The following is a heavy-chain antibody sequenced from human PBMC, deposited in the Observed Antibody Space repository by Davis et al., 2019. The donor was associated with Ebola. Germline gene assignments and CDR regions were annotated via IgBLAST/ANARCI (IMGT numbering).Heavy chain of an antibody. CDR3: AGSMIVVAPPDY. Sequence: ASVKVSCKASGYTFTSYAMHWVRQAPGQRLEWMGWINAGNGNTKYSQKFQGRVTITRDTSASTAYMELSSLRSEDTAVYYCAGSMIVVAPPDYWGQGTLVTVSS. CDR2: INAGNGNT. D-gene: IGHD3-22*01. J-gene: IGHJ4*02. V-gene: IGHV1-3*01. CDR1: GYTFTSYA.